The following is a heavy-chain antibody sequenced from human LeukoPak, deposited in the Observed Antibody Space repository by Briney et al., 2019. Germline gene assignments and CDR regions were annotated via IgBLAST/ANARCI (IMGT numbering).Heavy chain of an antibody. J-gene: IGHJ4*02. CDR2: ISGSGGGT. CDR1: GFTFSSYA. CDR3: ASSLLTRGRGPSDY. V-gene: IGHV3-23*01. D-gene: IGHD3-16*01. Sequence: PGGSLRLSCAASGFTFSSYAMSWVRQTPGKGLEWVSAISGSGGGTYYADSVKGRFTISRDNSKNTLFLQMNSLRAEDTAFYYCASSLLTRGRGPSDYWGQGTLVTVSS.